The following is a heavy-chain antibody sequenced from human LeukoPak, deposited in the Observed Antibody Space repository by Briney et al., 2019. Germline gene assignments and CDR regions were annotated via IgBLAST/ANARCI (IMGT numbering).Heavy chain of an antibody. D-gene: IGHD3-3*01. CDR3: ATIRGVIGYMDV. V-gene: IGHV3-21*01. CDR1: GFTFSTYA. J-gene: IGHJ6*03. CDR2: ISSSGDFI. Sequence: PGGSLRLSCATSGFTFSTYAMNWVRQAPGKGLEWVSSISSSGDFIYYADSLKGRFTISRDNAKNSLYLQINSLRAEDTAVYYCATIRGVIGYMDVRGKGTTVTVSS.